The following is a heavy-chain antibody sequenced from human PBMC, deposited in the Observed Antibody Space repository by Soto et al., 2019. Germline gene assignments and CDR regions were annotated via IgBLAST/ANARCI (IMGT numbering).Heavy chain of an antibody. CDR1: GFTFSNAW. D-gene: IGHD3-3*01. V-gene: IGHV3-15*01. CDR2: IKSKTDGGTT. Sequence: PGGSLRLSCAASGFTFSNAWMSWVRQAPGKGLEWVGRIKSKTDGGTTDYAAPVKGRFTISRDDSKNTLYLQMNSLKTEDTAVYYCTTTPLAGFLEWLAYYGMDVWGQGTTVTVSS. CDR3: TTTPLAGFLEWLAYYGMDV. J-gene: IGHJ6*02.